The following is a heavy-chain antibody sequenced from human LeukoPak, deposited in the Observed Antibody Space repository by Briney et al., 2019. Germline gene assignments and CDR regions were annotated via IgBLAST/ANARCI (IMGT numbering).Heavy chain of an antibody. Sequence: ASVKVSCKASGYTFTSYYMHWVRQAPGQGLEWMGWINPNSGGTNYAQKFQGRVTMTRDTSISTAFMELSRLRSDDTAVYYCASSGTSDTHYFDYWGQGTLVTVSS. CDR1: GYTFTSYY. CDR3: ASSGTSDTHYFDY. D-gene: IGHD3-10*01. CDR2: INPNSGGT. V-gene: IGHV1-2*02. J-gene: IGHJ4*02.